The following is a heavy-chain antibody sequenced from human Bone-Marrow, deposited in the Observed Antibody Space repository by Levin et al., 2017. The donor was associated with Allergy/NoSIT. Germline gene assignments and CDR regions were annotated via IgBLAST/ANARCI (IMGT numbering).Heavy chain of an antibody. CDR3: AKGAGWVAGAVALI. D-gene: IGHD6-19*01. V-gene: IGHV3-48*01. Sequence: SCAASGFTFSSHSMNWVRQAPGKGLEWVSYISTTSSTIYYADSVKGRFTISRDNSKTTLYLQMNSLRAEDTAVYYCAKGAGWVAGAVALIWGQGTLVTVSS. J-gene: IGHJ4*02. CDR1: GFTFSSHS. CDR2: ISTTSSTI.